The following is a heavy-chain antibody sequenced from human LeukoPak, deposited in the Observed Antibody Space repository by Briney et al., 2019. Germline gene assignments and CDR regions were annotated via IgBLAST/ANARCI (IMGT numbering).Heavy chain of an antibody. D-gene: IGHD3-9*01. CDR1: GGSISSGGYS. Sequence: SETLSLTCAVSGGSISSGGYSWSWIRQPPGKGLEWIGYIYHGGSTYYNPSLKSRVTISVDRSKDQFSLKLSSVTAADTAVYYCARARFDWLWWFDPWGQGTLVTVSS. V-gene: IGHV4-30-2*01. CDR2: IYHGGST. J-gene: IGHJ5*02. CDR3: ARARFDWLWWFDP.